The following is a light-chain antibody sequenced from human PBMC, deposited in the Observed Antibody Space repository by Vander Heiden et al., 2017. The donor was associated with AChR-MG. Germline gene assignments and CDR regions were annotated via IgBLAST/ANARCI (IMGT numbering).Light chain of an antibody. CDR1: QSLLQSDGNNY. Sequence: DIVLTQSPLSLPVTPGEPAYISCRSSQSLLQSDGNNYLDWYLRKPGQSPQVLIFLGSNRAPGVPDRFNGSGSGTEFALKISRVEAEDVGVYYCRQALQTPLTFGGRTRVDIK. V-gene: IGKV2-28*01. CDR2: LGS. CDR3: RQALQTPLT. J-gene: IGKJ4*01.